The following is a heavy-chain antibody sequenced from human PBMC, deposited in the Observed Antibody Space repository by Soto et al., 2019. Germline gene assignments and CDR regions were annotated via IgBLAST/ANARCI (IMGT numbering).Heavy chain of an antibody. CDR3: ARDLEYSSSRRYYYCYMDV. D-gene: IGHD6-6*01. CDR2: INPNSGGT. V-gene: IGHV1-2*04. J-gene: IGHJ6*03. CDR1: GYTFTGYY. Sequence: ASVKVSCKASGYTFTGYYMHWVRQAPGQGLEWMGWINPNSGGTNYAQKFQGWVTMTRDTSISTAYMELSRLRSDDTAVYYCARDLEYSSSRRYYYCYMDVWGKGNTVTVSS.